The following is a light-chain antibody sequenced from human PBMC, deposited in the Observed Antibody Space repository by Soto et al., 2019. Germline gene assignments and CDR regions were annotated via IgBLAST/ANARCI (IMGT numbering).Light chain of an antibody. CDR3: KQYNTWPPFT. V-gene: IGKV3-15*01. CDR1: QYIASN. J-gene: IGKJ5*01. Sequence: EIVMTQSPATLSVSPGERATLSCRASQYIASNLAWYQQKPGQAPRLLILGASTRATGIPARFSGSGSGAEFTLTISSLQSEDFAVYYCKQYNTWPPFTFGQGTRLEIK. CDR2: GAS.